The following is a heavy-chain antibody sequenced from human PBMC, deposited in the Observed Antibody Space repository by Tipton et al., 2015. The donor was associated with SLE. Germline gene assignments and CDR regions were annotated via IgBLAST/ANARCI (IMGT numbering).Heavy chain of an antibody. V-gene: IGHV3-48*03. CDR1: GFTFSSYE. J-gene: IGHJ3*02. D-gene: IGHD6-19*01. CDR3: AKERYGIAVAGTGAFDI. CDR2: ISSSGSTI. Sequence: SLRLSCAASGFTFSSYEMNWVRQAPGKGLEWVSYISSSGSTIYYADSVKGRFTISRDNAKNSLYLQMNSLRAEDTALYYCAKERYGIAVAGTGAFDIWGQGTMVTVSS.